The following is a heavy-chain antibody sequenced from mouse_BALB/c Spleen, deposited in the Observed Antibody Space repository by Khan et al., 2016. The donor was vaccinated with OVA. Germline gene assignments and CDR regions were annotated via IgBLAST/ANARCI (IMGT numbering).Heavy chain of an antibody. CDR2: INYSGST. Sequence: EVQLQESGPSLVKPSQTLSLTCSVTGDSITSGYWNWIRKFPGNKLEYMGYINYSGSTYYNPSLKSRLSITRDTSKNQYYLQLNSVTSEDTATYYCARWNYRYDGYFDYWGQGTTLTVSS. V-gene: IGHV3-8*02. J-gene: IGHJ2*01. CDR1: GDSITSGY. D-gene: IGHD2-14*01. CDR3: ARWNYRYDGYFDY.